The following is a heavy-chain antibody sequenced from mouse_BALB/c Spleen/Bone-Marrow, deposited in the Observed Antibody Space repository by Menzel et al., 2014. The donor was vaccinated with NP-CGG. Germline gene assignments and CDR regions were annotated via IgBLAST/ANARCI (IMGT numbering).Heavy chain of an antibody. CDR3: TRLPH. Sequence: VQLQQSGAERVKPGASVKLSCKASGYTFTSYYMYWVKQRPGQGLEWIGEINPSNGGTNFNEKFKSRATLTVDKSSSTAYMQLSSLTSEDSAVYYCTRLPHWGQGTSVTVSS. V-gene: IGHV1S81*02. D-gene: IGHD5-1*01. J-gene: IGHJ4*01. CDR1: GYTFTSYY. CDR2: INPSNGGT.